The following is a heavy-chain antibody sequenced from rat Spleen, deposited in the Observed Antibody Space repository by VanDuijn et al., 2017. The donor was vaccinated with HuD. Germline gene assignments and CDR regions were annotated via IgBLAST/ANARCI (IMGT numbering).Heavy chain of an antibody. V-gene: IGHV5-31*01. J-gene: IGHJ4*01. D-gene: IGHD1-12*02. CDR2: ITNASGRT. Sequence: EVELVESGGGLVQPGGSLKLSCVASGFTFNNYWMTWIRQVPGKGLEWVASITNASGRTYYPDSVKGRFTVSRDTAQNTLYLQMDSLRSEDTATYYCATDGYYDGTYSSVYVMDAWGQGASVTVSS. CDR1: GFTFNNYW. CDR3: ATDGYYDGTYSSVYVMDA.